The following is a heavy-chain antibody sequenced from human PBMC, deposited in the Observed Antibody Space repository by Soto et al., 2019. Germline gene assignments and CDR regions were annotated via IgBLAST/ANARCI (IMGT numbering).Heavy chain of an antibody. D-gene: IGHD3-22*01. CDR3: ARGERITMIVVVIDDAFDI. J-gene: IGHJ3*02. V-gene: IGHV1-46*01. CDR1: GYTFTSYY. CDR2: INPSGGST. Sequence: ASVKVSCKASGYTFTSYYMHWVRQAPGQGLEWMGIINPSGGSTSYAQKFQGRVTMTRDTSTSTVYMELSSLRSEDTAVYYCARGERITMIVVVIDDAFDIWGQGTMVTV.